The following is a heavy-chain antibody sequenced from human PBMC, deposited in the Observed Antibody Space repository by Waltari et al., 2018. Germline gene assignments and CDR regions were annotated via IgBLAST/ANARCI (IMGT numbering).Heavy chain of an antibody. CDR2: ISEAGGIS. D-gene: IGHD7-27*01. J-gene: IGHJ4*02. CDR3: ARGSGVDY. Sequence: CRTDVMNGVRQAPGKGLEWVSSISEAGGISNYADSVKGRFTISRDNAKNTLDLQMNNLRAEDTAVYYCARGSGVDYWGQGTLGTSSS. CDR1: CRTDV. V-gene: IGHV3-23*01.